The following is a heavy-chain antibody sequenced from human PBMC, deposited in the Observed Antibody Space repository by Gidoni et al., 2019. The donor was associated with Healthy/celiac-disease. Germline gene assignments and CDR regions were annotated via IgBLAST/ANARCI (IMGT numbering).Heavy chain of an antibody. CDR2: INHSGST. Sequence: QVQLQQWGAGLLKPSETLSLTCAVYGGSFSGYDWSWIRQPPGKGLEWIGEINHSGSTNSNPSLKSRVTISVDTSKNQFSLKLSSVTAADTAVYYCARGGRGGATTRSRVNYFDYWGQGTLVTVSS. V-gene: IGHV4-34*01. D-gene: IGHD1-26*01. CDR3: ARGGRGGATTRSRVNYFDY. CDR1: GGSFSGYD. J-gene: IGHJ4*02.